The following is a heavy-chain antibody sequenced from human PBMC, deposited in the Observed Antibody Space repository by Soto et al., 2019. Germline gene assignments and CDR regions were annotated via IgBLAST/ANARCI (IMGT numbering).Heavy chain of an antibody. J-gene: IGHJ3*02. V-gene: IGHV3-23*01. CDR3: AKILVGGATLAFDS. Sequence: GGSLGVCVAASGFTFSSDPMGGVRQAPGKGLEWVSAISGSGGSTYYADSVKGRFTISRDNSKNTLYLQMNSLRAEDTAVYYCAKILVGGATLAFDSWGRGRMVPV. D-gene: IGHD1-26*01. CDR1: GFTFSSDP. CDR2: ISGSGGST.